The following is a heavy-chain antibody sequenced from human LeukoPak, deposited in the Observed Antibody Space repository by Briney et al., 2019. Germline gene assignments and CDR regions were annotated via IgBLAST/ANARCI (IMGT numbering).Heavy chain of an antibody. CDR3: ARPQEEDGYNYNWAFDY. CDR1: GYTFSSHY. Sequence: ASVKVSCKASGYTFSSHYLHWLRQAPGQGLEWMGIINPSGGSPSYGQTFQGRLSMTTDTSTNTVYMELSSLRSEDTAVYYCARPQEEDGYNYNWAFDYWGQGTLVTVSS. CDR2: INPSGGSP. D-gene: IGHD5-24*01. J-gene: IGHJ4*02. V-gene: IGHV1-46*01.